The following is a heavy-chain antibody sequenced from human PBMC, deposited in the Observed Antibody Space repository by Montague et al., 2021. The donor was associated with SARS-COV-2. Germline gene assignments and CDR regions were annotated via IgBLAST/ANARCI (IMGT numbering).Heavy chain of an antibody. D-gene: IGHD6-13*01. CDR3: ARVGRGSSWYEVAFDI. J-gene: IGHJ3*02. CDR2: IYNSGCT. Sequence: SETLSLTCTVSGGSISRYSWTWIRQPPGKGLEWIGYIYNSGCTNCNPSLTSRVTISVDTSKNQFSLKLSSVAAADTAVYYCARVGRGSSWYEVAFDIWGQGTMVTVSS. V-gene: IGHV4-59*01. CDR1: GGSISRYS.